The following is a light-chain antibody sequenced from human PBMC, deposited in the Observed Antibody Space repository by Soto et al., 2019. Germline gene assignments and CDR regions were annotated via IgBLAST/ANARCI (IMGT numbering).Light chain of an antibody. J-gene: IGKJ3*01. CDR3: QQSYRSLPT. Sequence: DIQMTQSPSSLSASVGDRVTITCRASQNIAIYLNWYQQKAGKAPNLLIFGATSLRSGVPSRFSARGSGTDFTLTISSLQPEDFGTYYCQQSYRSLPTFGPGTKVEI. CDR2: GAT. CDR1: QNIAIY. V-gene: IGKV1-39*01.